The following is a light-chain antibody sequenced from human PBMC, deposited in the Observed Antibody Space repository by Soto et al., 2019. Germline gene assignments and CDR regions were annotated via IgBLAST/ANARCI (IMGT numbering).Light chain of an antibody. CDR3: QQSYSTPR. Sequence: DIQMTQSPSSLSASVGDRVTITCRASQSISSYLNWYQQKPGKAPKLLIYAASSLQSGVLSRFSGSGAGTDFTLISSSLQPEDFATYYCQQSYSTPRFGQGTKLSIK. V-gene: IGKV1-39*01. CDR2: AAS. J-gene: IGKJ2*01. CDR1: QSISSY.